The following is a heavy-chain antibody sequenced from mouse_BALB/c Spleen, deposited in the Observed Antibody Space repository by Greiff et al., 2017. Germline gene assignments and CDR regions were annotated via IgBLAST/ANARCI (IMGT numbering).Heavy chain of an antibody. J-gene: IGHJ2*01. CDR2: IYPGDGDT. CDR3: ANEYY. CDR1: GYTFTSYW. Sequence: VKLQQSGAELARPGASVKLSCKASGYTFTSYWMQWVKQRPGQGLEWIGAIYPGDGDTRYTQKFKGKATLTADKSSSTAYMQLSSLASEDSAVYYCANEYYWGQGTTLTVSS. V-gene: IGHV1-87*01.